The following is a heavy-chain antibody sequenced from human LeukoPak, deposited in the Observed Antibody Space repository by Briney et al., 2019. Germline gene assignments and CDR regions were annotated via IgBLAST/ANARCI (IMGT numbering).Heavy chain of an antibody. D-gene: IGHD3-10*01. V-gene: IGHV1-2*02. CDR3: ARKLPSHYYYYGMDV. CDR1: GGTFSSYA. Sequence: GSSVKVSCKASGGTFSSYAISWVRQAPGQGLEWMGWINPNSGGTNYAQKFQGRVTMTRDTSISTAYMELSRLRSDDTAVYYCARKLPSHYYYYGMDVWGQGTTVTVSS. J-gene: IGHJ6*02. CDR2: INPNSGGT.